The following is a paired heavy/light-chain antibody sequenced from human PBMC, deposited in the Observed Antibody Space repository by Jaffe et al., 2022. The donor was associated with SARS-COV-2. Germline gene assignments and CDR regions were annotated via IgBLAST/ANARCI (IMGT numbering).Heavy chain of an antibody. CDR3: ARRFAATVNAFDI. V-gene: IGHV4-39*01. J-gene: IGHJ3*02. CDR1: GGSISISSYY. D-gene: IGHD5-18*01. CDR2: IHYSGST. Sequence: QLQLQESGPGLVKPSETLSLTCTVSGGSISISSYYWGWIRQPPGKGLEWIGNIHYSGSTYYNPSLKSRVIISVDMSKNQFSLKLSSVTAADTAVYYCARRFAATVNAFDIWGHGTMVTVSS.
Light chain of an antibody. CDR1: SSNIGSNT. CDR3: ATWDDSLNGLYV. J-gene: IGLJ1*01. Sequence: QSVLTQPPSASGTPGQRVTISCSGSSSNIGSNTVNWYQQLPGMAPKLLIYSNNLWPSGVPDRFSGSKSGTSASLAISGLQSEDEADYYCATWDDSLNGLYVFGTGTKVIVL. CDR2: SNN. V-gene: IGLV1-44*01.